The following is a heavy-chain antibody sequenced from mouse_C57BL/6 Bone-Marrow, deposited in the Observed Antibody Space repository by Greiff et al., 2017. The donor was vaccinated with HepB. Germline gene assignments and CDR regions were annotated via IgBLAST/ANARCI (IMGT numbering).Heavy chain of an antibody. CDR1: GFTFSDYG. D-gene: IGHD1-1*01. CDR3: ARSIYYYGSSLYYAMDY. J-gene: IGHJ4*01. Sequence: EVMLVESGGGLVKPGGSLKLSCAASGFTFSDYGMHWVRQAPEKGLEWVAYISSGSSTIYYADTVKGRFTISRDNAKNTLFLQMTSLRSEDTAMYYCARSIYYYGSSLYYAMDYWGQGTSVTVSS. V-gene: IGHV5-17*01. CDR2: ISSGSSTI.